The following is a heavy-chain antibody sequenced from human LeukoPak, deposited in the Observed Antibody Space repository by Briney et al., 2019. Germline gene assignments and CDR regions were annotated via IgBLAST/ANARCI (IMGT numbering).Heavy chain of an antibody. J-gene: IGHJ3*01. V-gene: IGHV1-2*02. CDR1: GYTFTNYY. Sequence: ASVKVSCKASGYTFTNYYIHWVRQAPGQGLEWMGYINTKTGDTIYAQKFLGRVTMARDTSIFTVYMELSRLRFDDTAVYYCAKVKPGAFDLWGQGTVVTVSS. D-gene: IGHD7-27*01. CDR3: AKVKPGAFDL. CDR2: INTKTGDT.